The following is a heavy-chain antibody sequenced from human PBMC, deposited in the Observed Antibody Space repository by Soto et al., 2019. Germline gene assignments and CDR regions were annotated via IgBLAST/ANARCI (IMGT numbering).Heavy chain of an antibody. J-gene: IGHJ5*02. V-gene: IGHV1-69*01. D-gene: IGHD3-10*01. Sequence: QVPLVQSGAEVKKPGSSVTVSCKASGGTFSSYAIHWVRQAPGQGLEWMGGIIPMYGPAKYAQRFQGRVTITADESTTPLYMELTSLTSQDTAVYYCARVTSMVRGVIDNGFDPWGHGTLVTVSS. CDR2: IIPMYGPA. CDR1: GGTFSSYA. CDR3: ARVTSMVRGVIDNGFDP.